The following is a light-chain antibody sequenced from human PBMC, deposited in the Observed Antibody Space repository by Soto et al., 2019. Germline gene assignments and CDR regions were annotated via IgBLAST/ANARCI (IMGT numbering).Light chain of an antibody. V-gene: IGLV2-8*01. Sequence: QSALTQPPSASGSPGQSVTISCTGTSSDVGGYNYVSWYQQHPGKAPKLMIYEVSKRPSAVPDRFSGSKSGNTASLTVSGLQAEDEADYYCSSYAGSFYVFGTGTKVTVL. CDR2: EVS. J-gene: IGLJ1*01. CDR3: SSYAGSFYV. CDR1: SSDVGGYNY.